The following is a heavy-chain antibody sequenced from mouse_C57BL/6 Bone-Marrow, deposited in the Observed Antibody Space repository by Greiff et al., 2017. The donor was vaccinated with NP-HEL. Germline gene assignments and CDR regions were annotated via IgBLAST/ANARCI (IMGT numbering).Heavy chain of an antibody. J-gene: IGHJ4*01. D-gene: IGHD3-2*02. Sequence: EVQVVESGGGLVKPGGSLKLSCAASGFTFSSYAMSWVRQTPEKRLEWVATISDGGSYTYYPDNVKGRFTISRENAKNTLYLQMSHLKSEDTAMYYCARADSSGYYLYAMDDWGQGTSVTVSS. CDR2: ISDGGSYT. V-gene: IGHV5-4*01. CDR3: ARADSSGYYLYAMDD. CDR1: GFTFSSYA.